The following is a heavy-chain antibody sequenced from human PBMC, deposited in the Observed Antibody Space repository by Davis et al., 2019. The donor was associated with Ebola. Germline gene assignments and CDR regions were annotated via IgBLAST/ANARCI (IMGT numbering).Heavy chain of an antibody. V-gene: IGHV1-18*04. CDR1: GYTFTSYG. J-gene: IGHJ4*02. CDR3: ARAQFPTTSDH. CDR2: INPHNGNT. D-gene: IGHD1-1*01. Sequence: ASVKVSCKASGYTFTSYGITWVRQAPGQGLEWMGWINPHNGNTNYAQNVQGRVTMTTDTSTSTAYREVGSLRSDDTAVYYCARAQFPTTSDHWGQGTLVTVSS.